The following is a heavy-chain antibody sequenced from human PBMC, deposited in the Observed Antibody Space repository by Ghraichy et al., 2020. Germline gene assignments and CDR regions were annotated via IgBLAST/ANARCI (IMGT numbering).Heavy chain of an antibody. CDR2: ISGSGGST. V-gene: IGHV3-23*01. CDR3: AKEGIPIKKHYDFWSGSGAFDI. CDR1: GFTFSSYA. D-gene: IGHD3-3*01. Sequence: GGSLRLSCAASGFTFSSYAMSWVRQAPGKGLEWVSAISGSGGSTYYADSVKGRFTISRDNSKNTLYLQMNSLRAEDTAVYYCAKEGIPIKKHYDFWSGSGAFDIWGQGTMVTVSS. J-gene: IGHJ3*02.